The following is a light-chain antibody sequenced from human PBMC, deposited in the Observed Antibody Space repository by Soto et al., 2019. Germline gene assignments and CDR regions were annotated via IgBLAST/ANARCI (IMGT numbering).Light chain of an antibody. V-gene: IGLV1-44*01. CDR1: SSNIGTST. CDR3: AAWDDSQNGPM. CDR2: STN. Sequence: QSVLTQPSSVSGTPGQRVTISCSGGSSNIGTSTVNWYHQVPGTAPKLLIYSTNQWPSGVPERFSGSTSGTSASLAINGLQSEDEGVFLCAAWDDSQNGPMFGGGTKLTVL. J-gene: IGLJ3*02.